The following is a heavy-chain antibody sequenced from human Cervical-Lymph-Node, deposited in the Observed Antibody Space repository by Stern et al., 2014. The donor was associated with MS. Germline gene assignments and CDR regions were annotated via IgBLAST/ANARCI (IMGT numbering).Heavy chain of an antibody. CDR3: TRPTCVGGDCCENDGFEM. Sequence: QVQLVESGGGVVKPGRSLRLSCAASGFTLGGYYMHWVRQTPGRGLEWVAVISGDGGRRHYLDSVKGRFTISRDHSKNTLYLQMNNLRVEDTAVYYCTRPTCVGGDCCENDGFEMWGQGTMVTVSP. CDR1: GFTLGGYY. D-gene: IGHD2-21*01. CDR2: ISGDGGRR. V-gene: IGHV3-30*04. J-gene: IGHJ3*02.